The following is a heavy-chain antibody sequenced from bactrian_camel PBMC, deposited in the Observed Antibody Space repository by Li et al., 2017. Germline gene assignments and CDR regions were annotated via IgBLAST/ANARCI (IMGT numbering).Heavy chain of an antibody. CDR2: IGSTGIT. CDR3: GGDFSGPLCVGSE. D-gene: IGHD1*01. Sequence: HVQLVESGGGSVQAGGSLRLSCATSGYSDVSCSMGWYRQAPGKEREMVSIIGSTGITSYADSVKGRFTISKDKAKNTVYLQMNNLKPEDTGVYYCGGDFSGPLCVGSEWDQGTQVTVS. J-gene: IGHJ4*01. CDR1: GYSDVSCS. V-gene: IGHV3S55*01.